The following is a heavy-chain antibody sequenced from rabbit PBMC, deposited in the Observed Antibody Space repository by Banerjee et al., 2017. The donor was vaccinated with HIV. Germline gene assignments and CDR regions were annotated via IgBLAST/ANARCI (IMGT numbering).Heavy chain of an antibody. CDR1: GIDLSSGYD. CDR3: ARDLAGVIGWNFNL. V-gene: IGHV1S45*01. CDR2: IYAGSSGST. J-gene: IGHJ4*01. D-gene: IGHD4-1*01. Sequence: QEQLVESGGGLVTLGGSLKLSCKASGIDLSSGYDMCWVRQAPGKGLEWIACIYAGSSGSTHYASWAKGRVTISKTSSTTVTLQMTSLTAADTATYFCARDLAGVIGWNFNLWGPGTLVTVS.